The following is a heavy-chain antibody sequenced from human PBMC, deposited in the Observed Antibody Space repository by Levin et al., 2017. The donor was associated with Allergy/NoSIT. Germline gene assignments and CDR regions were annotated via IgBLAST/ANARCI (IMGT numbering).Heavy chain of an antibody. J-gene: IGHJ4*02. CDR1: GDSVSSYY. V-gene: IGHV4-59*08. CDR3: ARHGSGSYYTLFDN. CDR2: IHYSGST. D-gene: IGHD1-26*01. Sequence: SSETLSLTCTVSGDSVSSYYWSWIRQPPGKGLEWIGYIHYSGSTNYNPSLKSRVTISVDTSKNQISLKLRSVTAADTAVYYCARHGSGSYYTLFDNWGQGTLVTVSS.